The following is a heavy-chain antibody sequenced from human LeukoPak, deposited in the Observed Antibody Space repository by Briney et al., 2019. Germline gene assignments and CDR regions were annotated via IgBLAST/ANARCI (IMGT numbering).Heavy chain of an antibody. CDR3: AREIYDILTGFHWFDP. Sequence: SETLSLTCTVSGGSISSYYWSWIRQPPGKGLEWIGYIYHSGSTYYNPSLKSRVTISVDRSKNQFSLKLSSVTAADTAVYYCAREIYDILTGFHWFDPWGQGTLVTVSS. CDR2: IYHSGST. J-gene: IGHJ5*02. V-gene: IGHV4-59*12. D-gene: IGHD3-9*01. CDR1: GGSISSYY.